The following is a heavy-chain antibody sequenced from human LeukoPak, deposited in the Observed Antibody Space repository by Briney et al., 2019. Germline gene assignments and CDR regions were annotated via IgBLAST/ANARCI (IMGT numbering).Heavy chain of an antibody. D-gene: IGHD6-19*01. J-gene: IGHJ4*02. CDR1: GGTISSYY. CDR2: IHYSGST. CDR3: ARWYSSGWAFDY. V-gene: IGHV4-59*08. Sequence: SETLSLTCTVSGGTISSYYWNWIRQPPGGGLEWIGYIHYSGSTKYNPSLKSRVTISVDTSKNQFSLKLSSVTAADTAVYYCARWYSSGWAFDYWGQGTLVTVSS.